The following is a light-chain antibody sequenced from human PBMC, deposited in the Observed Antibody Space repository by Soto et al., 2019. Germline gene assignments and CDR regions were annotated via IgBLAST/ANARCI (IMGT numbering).Light chain of an antibody. J-gene: IGKJ1*01. CDR2: DAT. V-gene: IGKV3-20*01. CDR3: QQYAHLPIT. Sequence: PGERATLSCRASQSLGSGYLAWYQQKAGQAPRLLIYDATSGATGIPDRFSGSGSGTDFALTISRVEAEDFAVYYCQQYAHLPITFGQGTKVVI. CDR1: QSLGSGY.